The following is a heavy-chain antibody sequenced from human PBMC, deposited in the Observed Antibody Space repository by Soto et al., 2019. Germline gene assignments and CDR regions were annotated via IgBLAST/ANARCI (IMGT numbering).Heavy chain of an antibody. CDR2: ISYDGSHK. Sequence: QPGGSLRLSCAAAEFTFSNYPRNWVRQAPGKGLEWLTGISYDGSHKNYADSVKGRSTISRDNSKDTLYLQMNSLRAEDTAVYYCARWRVGGPEGFDYWGQGTRVTVSS. V-gene: IGHV3-30-3*01. J-gene: IGHJ4*02. CDR3: ARWRVGGPEGFDY. D-gene: IGHD1-26*01. CDR1: EFTFSNYP.